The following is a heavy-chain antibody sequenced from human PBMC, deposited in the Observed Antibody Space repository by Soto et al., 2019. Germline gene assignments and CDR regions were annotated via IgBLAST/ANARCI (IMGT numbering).Heavy chain of an antibody. CDR1: GFTFSSYG. Sequence: PGGSLRLSCAASGFTFSSYGMHWVRQAPGKGLEWVAVIWYDGSNKYYADSVKGRFTISRDNSKNTLYLQMNSLRAEDTAVYYCARDQRWLQSYYFDYWGQGTLVTVSS. CDR2: IWYDGSNK. CDR3: ARDQRWLQSYYFDY. D-gene: IGHD5-12*01. V-gene: IGHV3-33*01. J-gene: IGHJ4*02.